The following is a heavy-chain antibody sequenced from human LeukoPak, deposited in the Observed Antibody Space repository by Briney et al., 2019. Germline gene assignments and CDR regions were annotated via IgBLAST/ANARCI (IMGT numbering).Heavy chain of an antibody. CDR2: IYSGGSGVTT. V-gene: IGHV3-53*01. D-gene: IGHD6-6*01. J-gene: IGHJ4*02. CDR3: ARESPDRPGFDY. CDR1: GVTVNSNY. Sequence: GGSLRLSCEASGVTVNSNYMNWVRQAPGQGLEWVSVIYSGGSGVTTYYADSVKGRFAISRDSFKNTLYLQMNSLRAEDTAVYYYARESPDRPGFDYWGQGTLVTVSS.